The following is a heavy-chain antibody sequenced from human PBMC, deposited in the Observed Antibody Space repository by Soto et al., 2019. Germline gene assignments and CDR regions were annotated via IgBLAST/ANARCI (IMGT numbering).Heavy chain of an antibody. V-gene: IGHV4-39*01. CDR2: MYYSGSH. Sequence: QLQLEESGPGLVKPSETLSLTCSVSGASISSSYYWDWIRQPPGKGLERIVSMYYSGSHIYNVSRKSRVTTAVDTSKNQFSLKLTSVTAADTAVYYCVRQRCGGTCPIDYWGRGTLVTVSS. D-gene: IGHD2-15*01. J-gene: IGHJ4*02. CDR1: GASISSSYY. CDR3: VRQRCGGTCPIDY.